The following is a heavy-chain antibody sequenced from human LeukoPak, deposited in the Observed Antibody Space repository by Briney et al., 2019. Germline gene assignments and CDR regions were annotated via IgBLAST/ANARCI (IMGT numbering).Heavy chain of an antibody. Sequence: GGSLRLSCAASGFTFSSYSMNWVRQAPGKGLEWVSYISSSSSTIYYADSVKGRFTISRDNSKNTLYLQMNSLRAEDTAVYYCAKDSGSYSYYGMDVWGQGTTVTVSS. CDR1: GFTFSSYS. V-gene: IGHV3-48*01. J-gene: IGHJ6*02. D-gene: IGHD1-26*01. CDR2: ISSSSSTI. CDR3: AKDSGSYSYYGMDV.